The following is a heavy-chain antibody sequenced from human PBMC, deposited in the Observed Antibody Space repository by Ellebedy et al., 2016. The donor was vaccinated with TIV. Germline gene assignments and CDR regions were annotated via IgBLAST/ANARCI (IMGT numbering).Heavy chain of an antibody. CDR3: ASGVLGDI. D-gene: IGHD6-13*01. V-gene: IGHV3-30-3*01. CDR2: ISYDGSNK. Sequence: GGSLRLXXAASGFTFSSYAMHWVRQAPGKGLEWVAVISYDGSNKYYADSVKGRFTISRDNSKNTLYLQMNSLRAEDTAVYYCASGVLGDIWGQGTMVTVSS. CDR1: GFTFSSYA. J-gene: IGHJ3*02.